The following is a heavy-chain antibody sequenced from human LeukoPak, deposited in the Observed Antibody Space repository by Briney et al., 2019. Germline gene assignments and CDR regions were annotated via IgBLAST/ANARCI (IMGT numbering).Heavy chain of an antibody. CDR3: ARDLLKQWLVHDAFDI. CDR2: IIPILGIA. D-gene: IGHD6-19*01. V-gene: IGHV1-69*04. CDR1: GDTFSSYA. J-gene: IGHJ3*02. Sequence: SVKVSCKASGDTFSSYAISWVRQAPGQGLEWMGRIIPILGIANYAQKFQGRVTITADKSTSTAYMELSSLRSEDTAVYYCARDLLKQWLVHDAFDIWGQGTMVTVSS.